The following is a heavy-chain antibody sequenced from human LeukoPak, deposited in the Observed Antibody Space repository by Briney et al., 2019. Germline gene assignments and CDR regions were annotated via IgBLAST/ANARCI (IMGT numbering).Heavy chain of an antibody. J-gene: IGHJ4*02. D-gene: IGHD5-24*01. CDR3: AKDKAFMAGYFDY. CDR1: GFTFSSYA. V-gene: IGHV3-23*01. Sequence: PGGSLRLSCADSGFTFSSYAMQWVRQAPGKELEWVLAVSGSGDGTFYADSVKGRFTISRDNSKNTLYMQMYSLRAEDTALYYCAKDKAFMAGYFDYWGQGSLVTVSS. CDR2: VSGSGDGT.